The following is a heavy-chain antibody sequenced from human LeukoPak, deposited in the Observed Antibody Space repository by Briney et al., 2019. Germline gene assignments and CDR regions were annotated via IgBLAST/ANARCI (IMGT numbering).Heavy chain of an antibody. J-gene: IGHJ4*02. V-gene: IGHV1-2*02. CDR1: GYTFTGYY. Sequence: ASVKVSCKASGYTFTGYYLHWVRQAPGQGLEWMGWINPNSGNTNYAQKFQGRVTMTRDTSISTAYLELSSLRSDDTAVYYCARGGGSLDYWGQGTLVTVSS. CDR3: ARGGGSLDY. CDR2: INPNSGNT. D-gene: IGHD1-26*01.